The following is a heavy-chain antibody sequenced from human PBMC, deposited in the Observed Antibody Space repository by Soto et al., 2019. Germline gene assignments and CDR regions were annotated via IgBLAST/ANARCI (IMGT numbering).Heavy chain of an antibody. CDR2: ISDSGGST. CDR1: GFTFSSYA. CDR3: TKDPFFRYYFDY. J-gene: IGHJ4*02. V-gene: IGHV3-23*01. D-gene: IGHD3-16*01. Sequence: HPGGSLRLSCAASGFTFSSYAMSWVRQAPGKGLEWVSGISDSGGSTYYADSVKGRFTISRDNSKNTLYLQMNSLRAEDTAVYYCTKDPFFRYYFDYWGQGTLVTVS.